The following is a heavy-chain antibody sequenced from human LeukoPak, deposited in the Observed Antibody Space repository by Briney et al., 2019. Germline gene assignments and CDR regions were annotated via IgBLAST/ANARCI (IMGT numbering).Heavy chain of an antibody. Sequence: GGSLRLSCAASGFIFSSYAMNWVRQAPGKGLEWVSSTSGRGDSTYYADSVKGRFTISRDNSKNTLNLQMNSLRADDTAIYYCRARHPARYYFPYWGQGTLVTVSS. V-gene: IGHV3-23*01. CDR2: TSGRGDST. J-gene: IGHJ4*02. CDR1: GFIFSSYA. CDR3: RARHPARYYFPY.